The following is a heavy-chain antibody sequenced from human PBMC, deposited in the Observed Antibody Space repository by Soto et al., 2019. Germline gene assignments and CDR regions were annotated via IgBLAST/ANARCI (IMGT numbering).Heavy chain of an antibody. D-gene: IGHD3-3*01. Sequence: PGGSLRLSCAASGFTFSSYSMNWVRQAPGKGLEWVSSISSSSYIYYADSVKGRFTISRDNAKNSLYLQMNSLRAEDTAVYYCAREVRNYDFWSGYFAFDIWGQGTMVTVSS. J-gene: IGHJ3*02. V-gene: IGHV3-21*01. CDR2: ISSSSYI. CDR1: GFTFSSYS. CDR3: AREVRNYDFWSGYFAFDI.